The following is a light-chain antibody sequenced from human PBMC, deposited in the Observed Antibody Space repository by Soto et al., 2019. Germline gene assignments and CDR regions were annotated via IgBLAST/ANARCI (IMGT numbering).Light chain of an antibody. V-gene: IGKV3-11*01. CDR2: ETS. CDR1: QSISSY. Sequence: EIVLKQSPATLSLSPGERATLSCRASQSISSYLAWYQQKPGQAPRLLIYETSNRATGIPARFSGSGSGTDFTLTISSLEPEDFAVYYCQQRSNWPPLTFGGGTKVEIK. J-gene: IGKJ4*01. CDR3: QQRSNWPPLT.